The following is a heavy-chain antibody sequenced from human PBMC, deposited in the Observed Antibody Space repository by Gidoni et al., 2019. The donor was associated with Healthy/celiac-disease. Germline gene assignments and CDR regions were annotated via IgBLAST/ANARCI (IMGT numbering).Heavy chain of an antibody. D-gene: IGHD2-21*02. CDR3: ARQREIVTAPGENWFDP. CDR1: GGSISSSSYS. Sequence: QLQLQESGPGLVKPSETLSLTCTVSGGSISSSSYSWGWIRQPPGKGLGWIGSIYYSGSTYYNPSLKSRVTISVDTAKNQFSLKLSSVTAADTAVYYCARQREIVTAPGENWFDPWGQGTLVTVSS. CDR2: IYYSGST. V-gene: IGHV4-39*01. J-gene: IGHJ5*02.